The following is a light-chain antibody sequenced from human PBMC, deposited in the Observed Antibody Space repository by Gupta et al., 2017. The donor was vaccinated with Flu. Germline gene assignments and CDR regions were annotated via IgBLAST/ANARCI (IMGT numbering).Light chain of an antibody. CDR3: QQDNNWPPLT. Sequence: DTLSVSPGEGATLSCRASQNVGSNLAWYQQKPGQAPRLLIFDASARATGIPARFSGSGSGTEFTLTISSRQSEDFAVYYCQQDNNWPPLTFGGGTKVEIK. J-gene: IGKJ4*01. CDR2: DAS. CDR1: QNVGSN. V-gene: IGKV3-15*01.